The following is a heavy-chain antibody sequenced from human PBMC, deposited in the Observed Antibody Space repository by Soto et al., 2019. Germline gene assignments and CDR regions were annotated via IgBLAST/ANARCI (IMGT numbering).Heavy chain of an antibody. Sequence: SETLSLTCTVSRGSVSSGDYSWSWIRQPPGKGLEWIGYTYYSGNTNYNPSLKSRVIISVDTSKNLFSLKLTSVTAADTAVYYCARIPVDTSMIYWLDPWGQGTLVTVSS. V-gene: IGHV4-61*08. CDR2: TYYSGNT. CDR1: RGSVSSGDYS. D-gene: IGHD5-18*01. J-gene: IGHJ5*02. CDR3: ARIPVDTSMIYWLDP.